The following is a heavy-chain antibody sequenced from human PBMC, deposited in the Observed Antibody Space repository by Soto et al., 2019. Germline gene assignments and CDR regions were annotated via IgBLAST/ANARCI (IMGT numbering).Heavy chain of an antibody. CDR1: GYSFTSYW. CDR3: ARTSAAGKYYYGMDV. V-gene: IGHV5-51*01. CDR2: IYPGDSDT. D-gene: IGHD6-13*01. Sequence: GESLKISCKGSGYSFTSYWIGWVRQMPGKGLEWMGIIYPGDSDTRYSPSFQGQVTISADKSISTAYLQRSSLKASVSALYYCARTSAAGKYYYGMDVWGQGTTVTVSS. J-gene: IGHJ6*02.